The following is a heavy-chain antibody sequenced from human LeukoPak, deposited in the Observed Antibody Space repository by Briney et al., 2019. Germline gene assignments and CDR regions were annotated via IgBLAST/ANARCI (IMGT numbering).Heavy chain of an antibody. V-gene: IGHV4-34*01. D-gene: IGHD2-8*02. CDR3: AAVGSGTGAFDY. Sequence: PSETLSLTCAVYGGSFSGYYWSWIRQPPGKGLEWIGETNHSGSTNYNPSLKSRVTISVGTSKNQFSLKLSSVTAADTAVYYCAAVGSGTGAFDYWGQGTLVTVSS. CDR2: TNHSGST. J-gene: IGHJ4*02. CDR1: GGSFSGYY.